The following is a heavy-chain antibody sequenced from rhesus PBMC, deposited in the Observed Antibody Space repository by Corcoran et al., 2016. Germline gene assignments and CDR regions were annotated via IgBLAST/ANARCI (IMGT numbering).Heavy chain of an antibody. Sequence: EVQLVESGGGVVQPGGSLRLSCAASGFTFDDYAMPWVRQAPGKGLEWVFGISCSRGRKYYASSVKCQCTISRDNAKNSLYLQMGSLRAEDTALYYCARESFPGIAAAGNFDYWGQGVLVTVSS. J-gene: IGHJ4*01. V-gene: IGHV3-201*01. CDR1: GFTFDDYA. D-gene: IGHD6-25*01. CDR2: ISCSRGRK. CDR3: ARESFPGIAAAGNFDY.